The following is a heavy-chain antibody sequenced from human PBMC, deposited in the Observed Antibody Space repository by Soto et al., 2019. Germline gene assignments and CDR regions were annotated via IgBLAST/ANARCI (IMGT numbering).Heavy chain of an antibody. D-gene: IGHD6-13*01. J-gene: IGHJ3*02. CDR1: GFTVSSNY. CDR2: IYSGGST. Sequence: GGSLRLSCAASGFTVSSNYMSWVRQAPGKGLEWVSVIYSGGSTYYADSVKGRFTISRHNSKNTLYLQMNSLRAEDTAVYYCARKSLAAAGTYGDAFDIWGQGTMVTVSS. V-gene: IGHV3-53*04. CDR3: ARKSLAAAGTYGDAFDI.